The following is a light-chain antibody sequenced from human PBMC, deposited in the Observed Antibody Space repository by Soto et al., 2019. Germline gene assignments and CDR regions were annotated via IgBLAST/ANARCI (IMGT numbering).Light chain of an antibody. V-gene: IGLV3-1*01. CDR2: QDS. CDR3: QAWDSSYVV. J-gene: IGLJ2*01. CDR1: KLGDKY. Sequence: SYELTQPPSVSVSPGQTASITCSGDKLGDKYACWYQQKPGQSPVLVIYQDSKRPSGIPERFSGSNSGNTATLTISGTQAMDEAVYYCQAWDSSYVVFGGGTKLTVL.